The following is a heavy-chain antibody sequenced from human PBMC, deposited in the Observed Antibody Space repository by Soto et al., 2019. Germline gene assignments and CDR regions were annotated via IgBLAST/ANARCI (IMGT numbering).Heavy chain of an antibody. D-gene: IGHD6-19*01. Sequence: SETLSLTCAVSGGSISSSNWWSWARQPPGKGLEWIGEIYHSGSTNYNPSLKSRVTISVDKSKNQFSLKLSSVTAADTVVYYCARGQSSGWDYYYGMDVWGQGTTVTVSS. V-gene: IGHV4-4*02. J-gene: IGHJ6*02. CDR3: ARGQSSGWDYYYGMDV. CDR2: IYHSGST. CDR1: GGSISSSNW.